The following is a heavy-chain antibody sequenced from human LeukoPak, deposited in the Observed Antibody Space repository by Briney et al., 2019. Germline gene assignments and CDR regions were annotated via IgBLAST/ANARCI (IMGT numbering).Heavy chain of an antibody. V-gene: IGHV1-2*02. J-gene: IGHJ5*02. D-gene: IGHD3-3*01. CDR1: GYSFTDYY. CDR2: INTKSGRT. CDR3: AGADFIDAGPYLIGP. Sequence: ASVKVSCKTSGYSFTDYYIHCVRQAPGQGLEWMGWINTKSGRTSSARKFQGRVTMTRDPSITTVYMDMAWLTSDDTAIYFCAGADFIDAGPYLIGPWGQGTLVTVSS.